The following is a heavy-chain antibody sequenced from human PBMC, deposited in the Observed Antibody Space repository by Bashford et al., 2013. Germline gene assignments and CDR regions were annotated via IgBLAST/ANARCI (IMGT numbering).Heavy chain of an antibody. CDR3: ARQLRLQFDWFDP. CDR1: GGSITKSSYY. J-gene: IGHJ5*02. V-gene: IGHV4-39*01. CDR2: IFHNGDT. D-gene: IGHD3-16*01. Sequence: SETLSLTCTVSGGSITKSSYYWGWIRQPPGKGLEWIGSIFHNGDTYYNPSLKSRATISLDTSKNHFSLKLTAVTAADTAVYYCARQLRLQFDWFDPWGQGTQVTVSS.